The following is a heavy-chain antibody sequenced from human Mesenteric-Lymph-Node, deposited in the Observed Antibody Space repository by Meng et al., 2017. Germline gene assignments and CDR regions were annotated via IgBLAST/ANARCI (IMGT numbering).Heavy chain of an antibody. J-gene: IGHJ4*02. V-gene: IGHV1-2*06. Sequence: QVQVVSSGVEVKKPGASVKVSCKASGNTLTGYYMNWVRQAPGQGLEWMGRINPNSGGTNYAQKFQGRVTMTRDTSISTAYMELSRLRSDDTAVYYCASYGYSSGWIYWGQGTLVTVSS. CDR1: GNTLTGYY. D-gene: IGHD6-19*01. CDR2: INPNSGGT. CDR3: ASYGYSSGWIY.